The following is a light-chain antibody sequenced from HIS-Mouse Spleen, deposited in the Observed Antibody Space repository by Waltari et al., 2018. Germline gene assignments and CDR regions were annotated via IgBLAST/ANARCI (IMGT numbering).Light chain of an antibody. CDR2: DAS. CDR1: QSVSSY. Sequence: EIVLPQSPATLSLSPGDRATLSCRASQSVSSYLAWYQQKPGQAPRLLIYDASNRATGIPARFSGSGSGTDFTLTISSLEPEDFVVYYCQQRSNWLTFGGGTKVEIK. V-gene: IGKV3-11*01. CDR3: QQRSNWLT. J-gene: IGKJ4*01.